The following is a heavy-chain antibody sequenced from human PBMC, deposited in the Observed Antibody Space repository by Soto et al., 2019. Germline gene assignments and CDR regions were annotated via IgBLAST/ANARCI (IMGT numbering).Heavy chain of an antibody. Sequence: QVQLVQSGAEVKKPGSSVKVSCKASGGTFSSYAISWVRQAPGQGLEWMGGIIPIFGTANYAQKFQGRVTITADESTSTAYMELSSLRSEDTAVYYCARLLTYGDYGTGAFDIWGQGTMVTVSS. J-gene: IGHJ3*02. CDR3: ARLLTYGDYGTGAFDI. D-gene: IGHD4-17*01. CDR2: IIPIFGTA. V-gene: IGHV1-69*12. CDR1: GGTFSSYA.